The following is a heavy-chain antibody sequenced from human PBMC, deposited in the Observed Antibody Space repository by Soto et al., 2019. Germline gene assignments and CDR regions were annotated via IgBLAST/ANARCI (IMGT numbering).Heavy chain of an antibody. J-gene: IGHJ6*02. CDR1: GFTFSSYG. D-gene: IGHD5-18*01. V-gene: IGHV3-33*01. CDR3: ARDLQIQPDYGNDYYYYGMDV. CDR2: IWYDGSNK. Sequence: QVQLVESGGGVVQPGRSLRLSCAASGFTFSSYGMHWVRQAPGKGLEWVAVIWYDGSNKYYADSVKGRFTISRDNSKNTLYLQMNSLRAEDTAVYYCARDLQIQPDYGNDYYYYGMDVWGHGTTVTVS.